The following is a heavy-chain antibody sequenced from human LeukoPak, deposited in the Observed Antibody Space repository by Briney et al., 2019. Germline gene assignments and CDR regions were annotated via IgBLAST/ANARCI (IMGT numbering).Heavy chain of an antibody. J-gene: IGHJ3*02. CDR3: ARDLITFGGVIIFDI. V-gene: IGHV3-11*04. CDR2: ISSSGSTI. CDR1: GFTFSDYY. D-gene: IGHD3-16*02. Sequence: GGSLRLSCEASGFTFSDYYMSWIRQAPGKGLEWVSYISSSGSTIYYADSVKGRFTISRDNAKNSLYLQVNSLRAEDTAVYYCARDLITFGGVIIFDIWGQGTMVTVSS.